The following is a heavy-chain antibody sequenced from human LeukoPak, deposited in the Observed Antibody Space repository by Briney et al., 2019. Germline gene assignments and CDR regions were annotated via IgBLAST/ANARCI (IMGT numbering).Heavy chain of an antibody. D-gene: IGHD4-23*01. J-gene: IGHJ4*02. CDR1: GFTFNTYS. CDR2: VSSSSRTI. Sequence: GGSLRLTCTASGFTFNTYSMNWVRHAPGKGLEWVSYVSSSSRTIYYADSVKGRFTISRDNAKNSLYLQMNSLRAEDTAVYYCARDLGLYDYGGNIDFWGQGTLVTVSS. CDR3: ARDLGLYDYGGNIDF. V-gene: IGHV3-48*04.